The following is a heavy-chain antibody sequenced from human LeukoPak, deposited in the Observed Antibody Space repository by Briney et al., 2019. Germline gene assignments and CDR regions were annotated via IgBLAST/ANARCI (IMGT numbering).Heavy chain of an antibody. CDR2: VSASGGST. CDR3: VKGAASRGYTYVAN. Sequence: GGSLRLSCAASAFTFRSYAMIWVRQAPGKGLEWVSTVSASGGSTYYADSVRGRFSISRDNSNNTLYLQMNSLRAEDTAVYYCVKGAASRGYTYVANWGQGTLVTVSS. D-gene: IGHD5-18*01. V-gene: IGHV3-23*01. J-gene: IGHJ4*02. CDR1: AFTFRSYA.